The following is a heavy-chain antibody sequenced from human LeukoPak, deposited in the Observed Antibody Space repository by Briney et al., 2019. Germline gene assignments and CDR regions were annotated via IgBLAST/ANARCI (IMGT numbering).Heavy chain of an antibody. CDR2: ISGSGGST. CDR1: GGSISSNSYY. D-gene: IGHD3-22*01. Sequence: PSETLSLTCTVSGGSISSNSYYWGWIRQPPGKGLEWVSAISGSGGSTYYADSVKGRFTISRDNSKNTLYLQMNSLRAEDTAVYYCAKEVVVVITTPTEAGFDYWGQGTLVTVSS. CDR3: AKEVVVVITTPTEAGFDY. V-gene: IGHV3-23*01. J-gene: IGHJ4*02.